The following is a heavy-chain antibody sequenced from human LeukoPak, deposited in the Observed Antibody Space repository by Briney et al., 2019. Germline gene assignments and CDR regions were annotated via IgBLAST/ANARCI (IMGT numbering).Heavy chain of an antibody. Sequence: GGSLRLSCAASGFTFSSYWMHWVRQAPGKGLVWVSRINSDGSSTSYADSVKGRFTISRDNAKNTLYLQMNSLRAEDTAVYYCARFRHTYYYDSSGYYSYYGMDVWGQGTTVTVSS. CDR1: GFTFSSYW. CDR3: ARFRHTYYYDSSGYYSYYGMDV. V-gene: IGHV3-74*01. D-gene: IGHD3-22*01. CDR2: INSDGSST. J-gene: IGHJ6*02.